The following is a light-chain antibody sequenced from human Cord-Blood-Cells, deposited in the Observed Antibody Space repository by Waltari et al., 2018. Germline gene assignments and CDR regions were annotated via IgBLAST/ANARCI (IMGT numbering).Light chain of an antibody. J-gene: IGKJ4*01. Sequence: AIRITQSPSSLSASTGDRVTITCRASQGISSYLAWYQQKPEQAPKLLIYAASTLQSGVPSRFSGSGSGTDFTLTISCLQSEDFATYYCQQYYSYLTFGGGTKVEIK. CDR1: QGISSY. V-gene: IGKV1-8*01. CDR2: AAS. CDR3: QQYYSYLT.